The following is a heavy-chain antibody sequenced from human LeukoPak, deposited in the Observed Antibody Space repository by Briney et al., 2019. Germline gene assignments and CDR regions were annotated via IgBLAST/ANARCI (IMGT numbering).Heavy chain of an antibody. CDR3: ARAPGYTYGYTWFDP. CDR1: GASIISTSHY. D-gene: IGHD5-18*01. Sequence: ASETLSLTCTVSGASIISTSHYWGWIRQPPGKGLEWIGSIYYSGSTYYNPSLKSRITMSVDTSKNQFSLKLSSVTAADTAVYYCARAPGYTYGYTWFDPWGQGTLVTVSS. V-gene: IGHV4-39*01. J-gene: IGHJ5*02. CDR2: IYYSGST.